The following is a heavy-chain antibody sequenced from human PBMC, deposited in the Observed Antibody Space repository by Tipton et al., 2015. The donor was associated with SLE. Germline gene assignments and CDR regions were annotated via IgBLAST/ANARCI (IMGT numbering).Heavy chain of an antibody. Sequence: GSLRLSCAASGFTLSSYAINWVRQAPGKGLEWVSIIYSGSGNANYADSVKGRFTISSDNSKNTLYLQMNGLRDEDTAVYYCARDPGQDYYNGLDVWGQGTTVTVSS. V-gene: IGHV3-23*03. CDR2: IYSGSGNA. CDR3: ARDPGQDYYNGLDV. J-gene: IGHJ6*02. CDR1: GFTLSSYA.